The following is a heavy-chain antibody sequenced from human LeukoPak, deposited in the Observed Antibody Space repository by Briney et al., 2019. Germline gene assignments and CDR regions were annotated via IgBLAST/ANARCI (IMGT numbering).Heavy chain of an antibody. Sequence: ASVKVSCKASGYTFTSYNINWVRQAAGQGLEWMGWMNPNSGNTGYAQKFQGRVSITRDTSISTAYMEVSSLRSEDTAMYYCAREATVGATNAFDIWGQGTMVTVSS. CDR3: AREATVGATNAFDI. D-gene: IGHD1-26*01. CDR2: MNPNSGNT. V-gene: IGHV1-8*03. CDR1: GYTFTSYN. J-gene: IGHJ3*02.